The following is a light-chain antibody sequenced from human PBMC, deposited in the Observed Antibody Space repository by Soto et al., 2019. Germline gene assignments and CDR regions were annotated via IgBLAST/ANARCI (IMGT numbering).Light chain of an antibody. V-gene: IGLV2-14*01. CDR1: SSDVGGYNY. Sequence: QSVLNHPASVSGSPGQSSTISCTGTSSDVGGYNYVSWYQQHPGKAPKLMIYDVSNRPSGVSNRFSGSKSGNTASLTISGLQAEDEADYYCSSYTSSSTPPYVFGTGTKVTVL. CDR2: DVS. J-gene: IGLJ1*01. CDR3: SSYTSSSTPPYV.